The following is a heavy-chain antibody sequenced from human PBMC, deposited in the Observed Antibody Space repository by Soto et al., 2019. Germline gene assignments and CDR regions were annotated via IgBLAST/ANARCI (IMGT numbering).Heavy chain of an antibody. V-gene: IGHV3-30*18. CDR2: ISYDGSNK. Sequence: QVQLVESGGGVVQPGRSLRLSCAASGFTFSSYGMHWGRQAPGKGLEWVAVISYDGSNKYYTDSVKGRFTISRDNSKNTLYLQMNSLRAEDTAVYYCAKDLLRPGRAYGMDVWGQGTTVTVSS. D-gene: IGHD6-25*01. CDR1: GFTFSSYG. CDR3: AKDLLRPGRAYGMDV. J-gene: IGHJ6*02.